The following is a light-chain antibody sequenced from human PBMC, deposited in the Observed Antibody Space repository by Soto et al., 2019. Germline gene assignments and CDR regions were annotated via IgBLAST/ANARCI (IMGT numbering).Light chain of an antibody. CDR2: GAS. Sequence: EIVLTQSPGTLSFSPGERATLSCRASQSVSSDYLAWYQQKPGQAPRLLIYGASSRATGIPDRFSGSGSGTDFTLTISRLEPEDFAVYYCHYYDDSPPFPFGPGTKWIS. CDR3: HYYDDSPPFP. J-gene: IGKJ3*01. V-gene: IGKV3-20*01. CDR1: QSVSSDY.